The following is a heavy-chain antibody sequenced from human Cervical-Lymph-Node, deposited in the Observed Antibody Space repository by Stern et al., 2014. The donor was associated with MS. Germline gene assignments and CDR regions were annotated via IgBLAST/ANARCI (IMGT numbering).Heavy chain of an antibody. J-gene: IGHJ6*02. Sequence: QVQLVASGAEVKKPGASVKGSCKASGYTFTNYYMHWVRHAPGQGLEWMGIIHPSGYSTSYAQRFQGRVTMTRDTSTSTVYMELSSLRSDDTAVYYCAREVAGHRLGMMDVWGQGTTVTVSS. CDR2: IHPSGYST. CDR1: GYTFTNYY. D-gene: IGHD6-19*01. CDR3: AREVAGHRLGMMDV. V-gene: IGHV1-46*01.